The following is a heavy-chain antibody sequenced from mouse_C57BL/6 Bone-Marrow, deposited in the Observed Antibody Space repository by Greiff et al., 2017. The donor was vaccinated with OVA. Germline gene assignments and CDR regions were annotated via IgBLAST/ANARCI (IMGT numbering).Heavy chain of an antibody. J-gene: IGHJ3*01. Sequence: EVQGVESGGGLVKPGGSLKLSCAASGFTFSSYAMSWVRQTPEKRLEWVATISDGGSYTYYPDNVKGRFTISSDNAKNNLYLQMSHLKAEDTAMYYCARDGPYYGYDVLAYWGQGTLVTVSA. CDR1: GFTFSSYA. V-gene: IGHV5-4*01. CDR2: ISDGGSYT. D-gene: IGHD2-9*01. CDR3: ARDGPYYGYDVLAY.